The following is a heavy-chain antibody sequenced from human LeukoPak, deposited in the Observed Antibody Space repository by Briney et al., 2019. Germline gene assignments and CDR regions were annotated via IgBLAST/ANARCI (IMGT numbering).Heavy chain of an antibody. D-gene: IGHD4-17*01. Sequence: ASVKVSCKASGYTFTSDGISWVRQAPGQGLEWMGWISAYNGNTNYAQNLQGRVTMTTDTSTSTAYMELRSLRSDGTAMYYCARVSNGDYGGAYWGQGTLVTVSS. J-gene: IGHJ4*02. CDR2: ISAYNGNT. CDR1: GYTFTSDG. V-gene: IGHV1-18*01. CDR3: ARVSNGDYGGAY.